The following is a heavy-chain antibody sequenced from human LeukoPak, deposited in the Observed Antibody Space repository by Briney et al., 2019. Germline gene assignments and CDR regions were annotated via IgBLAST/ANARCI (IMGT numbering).Heavy chain of an antibody. D-gene: IGHD6-19*01. CDR2: ISSSSSTI. CDR1: GFTFGDYV. V-gene: IGHV3-48*02. J-gene: IGHJ3*02. Sequence: GGSLRLSCTTSGFTFGDYVVNWVRQAPGKGLEWVSYISSSSSTIYYADSVKGRFTISRDNAKNSLYLQMNSLRDEDTAVYYCASRRARAVAFDIWGQGTMVTVSS. CDR3: ASRRARAVAFDI.